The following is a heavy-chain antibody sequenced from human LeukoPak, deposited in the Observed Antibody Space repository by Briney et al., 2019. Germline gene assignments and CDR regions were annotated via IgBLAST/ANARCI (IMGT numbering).Heavy chain of an antibody. CDR2: IVVGSGNT. CDR3: AASRRGWRYFAY. CDR1: GFTFTSSA. V-gene: IGHV1-58*02. Sequence: TSVKVSCKASGFTFTSSAMQWVRQARGQRLEWIGWIVVGSGNTNYAQKFQERVTITRDMSTSTAYMELSSMRSEDTAVYYCAASRRGWRYFAYWGQGTLVTVSS. J-gene: IGHJ4*02. D-gene: IGHD3-10*01.